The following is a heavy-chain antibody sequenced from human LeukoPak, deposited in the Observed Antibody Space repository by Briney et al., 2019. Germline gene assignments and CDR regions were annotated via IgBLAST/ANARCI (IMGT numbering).Heavy chain of an antibody. V-gene: IGHV3-30*03. CDR1: GFTFSSYG. D-gene: IGHD4-23*01. CDR3: ARDLSLGYGGNLRYYYGMDV. J-gene: IGHJ6*02. Sequence: PGGSLRLSCAASGFTFSSYGMHWVRQAPGKGLEWVALISYDESNKYYADSVKGRFTISRDNSKNTLYLQMNSLRAEDTAVYYCARDLSLGYGGNLRYYYGMDVWGQGTTVTVSS. CDR2: ISYDESNK.